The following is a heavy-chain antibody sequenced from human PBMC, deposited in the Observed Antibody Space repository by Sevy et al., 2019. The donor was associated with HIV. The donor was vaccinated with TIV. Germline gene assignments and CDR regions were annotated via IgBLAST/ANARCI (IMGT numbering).Heavy chain of an antibody. Sequence: SETLSLTCTVSGGSISSGDYYWTWIRQPPGKGLEWIGYIDYSGSTYYNPSLKSRVTISVDTSKNQFSLKLSSVTAADTAVYYSARDVVVIAPSYYYGMDVWGQGTTVTVSS. D-gene: IGHD2-21*01. CDR3: ARDVVVIAPSYYYGMDV. V-gene: IGHV4-30-4*01. CDR1: GGSISSGDYY. CDR2: IDYSGST. J-gene: IGHJ6*02.